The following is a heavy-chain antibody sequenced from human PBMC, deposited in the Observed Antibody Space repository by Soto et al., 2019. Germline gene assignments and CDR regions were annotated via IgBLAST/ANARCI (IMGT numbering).Heavy chain of an antibody. Sequence: SETLSLTCTVSGGSISSYYWSWIRQPPGKGLEWIGYIYYSGSTNYNPSLKSRVAISVDTSKNQFSLKLSSVTAADTAVYYCARDGRYYDFWSGYPPIAGYYGMDVWRQGTTVTVSS. D-gene: IGHD3-3*01. CDR3: ARDGRYYDFWSGYPPIAGYYGMDV. J-gene: IGHJ6*02. V-gene: IGHV4-59*01. CDR2: IYYSGST. CDR1: GGSISSYY.